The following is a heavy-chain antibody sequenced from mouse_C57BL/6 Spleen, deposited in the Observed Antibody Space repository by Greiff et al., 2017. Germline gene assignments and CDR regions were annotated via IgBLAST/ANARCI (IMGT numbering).Heavy chain of an antibody. CDR3: ARGTSQAAWFAD. V-gene: IGHV1-69*01. J-gene: IGHJ3*01. D-gene: IGHD3-2*02. CDR2: IEPSDSYT. CDR1: GYTFTSYW. Sequence: QVQLQQPGADLVMPGASVTLSCTASGYTFTSYWMHWVKKRPGQGLEWIGEIEPSDSYTNYNQTFKGKSTLTVDKSSSTAYMQLSSLTAEDSAVYYCARGTSQAAWFADWGQGTLVTVSA.